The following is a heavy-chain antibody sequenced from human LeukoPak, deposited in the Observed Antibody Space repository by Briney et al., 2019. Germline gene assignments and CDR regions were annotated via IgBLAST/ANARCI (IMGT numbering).Heavy chain of an antibody. CDR3: ARKMATTGETDY. CDR2: ISAYNGNT. J-gene: IGHJ4*02. V-gene: IGHV1-18*01. CDR1: GYTFTSYG. Sequence: ASVKVSCKASGYTFTSYGISWVRQAPGQGLEWMGWISAYNGNTNYAQKLQGRVTMTTDTSTSTAYKELRSLRSDDTAVYYCARKMATTGETDYWGQGTLVTVSS. D-gene: IGHD5-24*01.